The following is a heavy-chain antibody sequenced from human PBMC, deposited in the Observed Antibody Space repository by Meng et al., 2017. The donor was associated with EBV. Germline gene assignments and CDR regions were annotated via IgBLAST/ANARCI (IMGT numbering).Heavy chain of an antibody. CDR2: FLPSVGAP. Sequence: QVQLVPSAAVELKPGSSVNVSFKTSAGPLRYYAISWWLQAPGQGLEGLGCFLPSVGAPNYAQKYHGRVKITADESTSTHYMDLSSLRSEDTAKYYCASESGREYTPDYWGQGTLVTVSS. J-gene: IGHJ4*02. V-gene: IGHV1-69*01. D-gene: IGHD3-10*01. CDR1: AGPLRYYA. CDR3: ASESGREYTPDY.